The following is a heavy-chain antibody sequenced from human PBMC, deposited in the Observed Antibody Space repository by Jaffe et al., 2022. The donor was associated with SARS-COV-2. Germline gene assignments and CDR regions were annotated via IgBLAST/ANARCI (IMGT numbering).Heavy chain of an antibody. Sequence: QVQLQESGPGLVKPSQTLSLTCTVSGGSISSGDYYWSWIRQPPGKGLEWIGYIYYSGSTYYNPSLKSRVTISVDTSKNQFSLKLSSVTAADTAVYYCARYKEPKVGGRLPEGNYFDYWGQGTLVTVSS. V-gene: IGHV4-30-4*01. CDR3: ARYKEPKVGGRLPEGNYFDY. J-gene: IGHJ4*02. D-gene: IGHD1-26*01. CDR1: GGSISSGDYY. CDR2: IYYSGST.